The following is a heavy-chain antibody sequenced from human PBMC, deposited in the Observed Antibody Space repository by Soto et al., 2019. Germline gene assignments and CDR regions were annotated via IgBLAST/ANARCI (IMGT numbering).Heavy chain of an antibody. CDR3: ANGLDYYGSGSYADY. Sequence: EVQVLESGGGLVQPGGSLRLSCAASGFTFSNYAMNWVRQAPGKGLEWVSGISSSGGNTYFADSVKGRFTISRDNSKNTPSLQMDSLSAEDAAVYYCANGLDYYGSGSYADYWGQGTLVTVSS. CDR2: ISSSGGNT. V-gene: IGHV3-23*01. J-gene: IGHJ4*02. D-gene: IGHD3-10*01. CDR1: GFTFSNYA.